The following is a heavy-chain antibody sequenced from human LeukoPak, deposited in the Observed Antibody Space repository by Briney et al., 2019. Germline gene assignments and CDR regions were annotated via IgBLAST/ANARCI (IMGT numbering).Heavy chain of an antibody. CDR2: INPNSGGT. Sequence: ASVKVSCKASGYTVTGYYMHWVRQAPGQGLEWMGWINPNSGGTNYAQKFQGRVTMTRDTSISTAYMELSRLRSDDTAVYYCARVRGSTRWFDPWGQGTLVTVSS. V-gene: IGHV1-2*02. J-gene: IGHJ5*02. D-gene: IGHD2-2*01. CDR3: ARVRGSTRWFDP. CDR1: GYTVTGYY.